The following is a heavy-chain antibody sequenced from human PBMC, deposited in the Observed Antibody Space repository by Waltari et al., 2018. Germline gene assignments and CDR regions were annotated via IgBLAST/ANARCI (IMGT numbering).Heavy chain of an antibody. Sequence: EVQLVESGGGLVQPGRSLRLSCAASGFTFDDYAMHWVRQAPGQGLEWVSGISWNSGSIGYADSVKGRFTISRDNAKNSLYLQMNSLRAEDTALYYCAKDIYLGCSGGSCSYYYGMDVWGQGTTVTVSS. J-gene: IGHJ6*02. V-gene: IGHV3-9*01. CDR2: ISWNSGSI. CDR1: GFTFDDYA. D-gene: IGHD2-15*01. CDR3: AKDIYLGCSGGSCSYYYGMDV.